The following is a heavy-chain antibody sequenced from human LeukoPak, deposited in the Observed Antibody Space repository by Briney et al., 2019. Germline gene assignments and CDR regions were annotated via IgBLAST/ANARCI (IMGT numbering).Heavy chain of an antibody. Sequence: SETLSLTCTVSGGSIRSYYWSWIRQPPGKGLEWIGNLYYSGSTNYNPSLKSRVTISVDTSKNQFSLKLSSVTAADTAVYYCATSTRYFDWFGPYYYGMDVWGQGTTVTVSS. J-gene: IGHJ6*02. CDR2: LYYSGST. CDR1: GGSIRSYY. CDR3: ATSTRYFDWFGPYYYGMDV. V-gene: IGHV4-59*01. D-gene: IGHD3-9*01.